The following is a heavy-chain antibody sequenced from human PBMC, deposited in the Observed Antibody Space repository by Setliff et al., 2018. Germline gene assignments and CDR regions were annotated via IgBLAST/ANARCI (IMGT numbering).Heavy chain of an antibody. CDR1: GFTFSSYW. J-gene: IGHJ3*02. CDR2: IQQDGSEK. CDR3: ARRPPNGFGEFGNAFDI. D-gene: IGHD3-10*01. Sequence: PGESLKISCAASGFTFSSYWMSWVRQAPGKGLEWVANIQQDGSEKYYVDSVKGRFTISRDNAKNTLYLQMNSLRAEDTAVYYCARRPPNGFGEFGNAFDIWGQGTMVTVSS. V-gene: IGHV3-7*01.